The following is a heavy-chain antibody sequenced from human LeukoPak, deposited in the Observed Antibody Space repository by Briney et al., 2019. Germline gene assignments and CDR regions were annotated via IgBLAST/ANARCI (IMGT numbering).Heavy chain of an antibody. CDR2: MNPNSGNT. Sequence: ASVTVSCTASGYTFTSYDINWVRQAPGQGLEWMGWMNPNSGNTGYAQKFQGRVTMTRNTSISTAYMELSSLRSEDTAVYYCARGSLRGYYSSYWGQGTLVTGSS. V-gene: IGHV1-8*01. CDR1: GYTFTSYD. J-gene: IGHJ4*02. CDR3: ARGSLRGYYSSY. D-gene: IGHD3-22*01.